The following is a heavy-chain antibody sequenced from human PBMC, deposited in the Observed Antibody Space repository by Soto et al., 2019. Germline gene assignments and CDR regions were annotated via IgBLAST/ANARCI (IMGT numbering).Heavy chain of an antibody. D-gene: IGHD6-19*01. CDR1: GNILSSNSVA. CDR3: ARGQFTAFDI. Sequence: SQTLSLTCAFSGNILSSNSVAWNWIRQSPSRGLEWLGRTYYRSKWYNDYAVSVKGQITVNPDTSKNQFSLQLNSVTPEDTAVYFCARGQFTAFDIWGQGTVVTVSS. CDR2: TYYRSKWYN. J-gene: IGHJ3*02. V-gene: IGHV6-1*01.